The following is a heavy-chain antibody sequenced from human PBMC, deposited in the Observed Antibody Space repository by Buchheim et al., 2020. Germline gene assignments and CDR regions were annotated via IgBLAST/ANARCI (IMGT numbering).Heavy chain of an antibody. D-gene: IGHD1-26*01. CDR2: ISGSGGST. Sequence: EVQLLESGGGLVQPGGSLRLSCAASGFTFSSYAMSWVRQAPGKGLEWVSAISGSGGSTYYADSVKGRFTISRDNSKKQLYLQMNSLRAEDTAVYYCAKDVLPGGSYPPGAFQHWGQGTL. J-gene: IGHJ1*01. CDR1: GFTFSSYA. CDR3: AKDVLPGGSYPPGAFQH. V-gene: IGHV3-23*01.